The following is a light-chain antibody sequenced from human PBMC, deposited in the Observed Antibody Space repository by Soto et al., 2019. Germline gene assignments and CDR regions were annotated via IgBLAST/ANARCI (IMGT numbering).Light chain of an antibody. J-gene: IGKJ4*01. V-gene: IGKV1-9*01. Sequence: IRLPQSPSSLSASVGDRLTITCRASQDINSYLAWYQKKPGKAPKLLISAASTLQSGVPSRFSGSGSGTDFTLSISSLQPEDFATYYGQQLNSYPLTFGGGTKVEIK. CDR1: QDINSY. CDR3: QQLNSYPLT. CDR2: AAS.